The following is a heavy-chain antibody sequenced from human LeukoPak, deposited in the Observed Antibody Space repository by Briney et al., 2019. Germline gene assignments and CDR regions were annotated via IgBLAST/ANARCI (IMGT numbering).Heavy chain of an antibody. CDR2: IYYSGST. Sequence: NPSETLSLTCTVSGGSISSYYWSWIRQPPGKGLEWIGYIYYSGSTNYNPSLKSRVTISVDTSKNQFSLKLSSVTAADTAVYYCARVGQFFDYDSSGYYSPFDYWGQGTLVTVSS. J-gene: IGHJ4*02. CDR1: GGSISSYY. CDR3: ARVGQFFDYDSSGYYSPFDY. V-gene: IGHV4-59*01. D-gene: IGHD3-22*01.